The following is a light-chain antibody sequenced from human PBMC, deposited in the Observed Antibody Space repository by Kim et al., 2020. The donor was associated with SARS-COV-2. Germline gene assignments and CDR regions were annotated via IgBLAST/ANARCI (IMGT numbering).Light chain of an antibody. CDR3: QAWDDGVV. J-gene: IGLJ2*01. V-gene: IGLV3-1*01. CDR2: QDS. Sequence: SYELTQPPSVSVSPGQTASITCSGDKLGDKYACWYQQKPGQSPVLVIYQDSKRPSGIPERFSGSNSGNTATLTISGTQAMDEADYYCQAWDDGVVFG. CDR1: KLGDKY.